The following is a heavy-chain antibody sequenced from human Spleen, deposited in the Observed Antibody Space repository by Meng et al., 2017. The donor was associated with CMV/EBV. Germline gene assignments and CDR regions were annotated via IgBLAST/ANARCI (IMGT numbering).Heavy chain of an antibody. D-gene: IGHD2-21*02. CDR2: INPNSGDT. CDR1: GYTFTDNY. V-gene: IGHV1-2*02. Sequence: ASVKVSCKASGYTFTDNYMHWVRQAPGQGLEWMGWINPNSGDTNFAQKFQGRVTVTRDRTITTTYMDLTRLTSDDTAVYFCAREAGTGVTQWFDPWGQGTLVTVSS. J-gene: IGHJ5*02. CDR3: AREAGTGVTQWFDP.